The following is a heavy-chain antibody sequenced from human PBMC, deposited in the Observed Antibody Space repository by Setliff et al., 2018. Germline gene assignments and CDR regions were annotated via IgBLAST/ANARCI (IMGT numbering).Heavy chain of an antibody. Sequence: GESLKISCQGSGYSFTNNWIAWVRQMPGKGLECMGIIFPGNSNTRYSPSFQGQVTFSADRSISTAHLQWDSLKASDTAMYYCARGYDSGGWNYWGQGTLVTVSS. CDR3: ARGYDSGGWNY. CDR1: GYSFTNNW. D-gene: IGHD3-22*01. J-gene: IGHJ4*02. V-gene: IGHV5-51*01. CDR2: IFPGNSNT.